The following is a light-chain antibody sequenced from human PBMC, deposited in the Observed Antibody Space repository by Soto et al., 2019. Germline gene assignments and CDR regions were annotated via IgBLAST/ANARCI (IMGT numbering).Light chain of an antibody. CDR1: QSVSSY. CDR3: QQRSTWPFT. V-gene: IGKV3-11*01. Sequence: EIVLTQSPATLSLSPGERATLSCRASQSVSSYLAWYQQKPGQAPRLLIYDASNRATDIPARFSGSGSGTDFXLTIXSLXPEDFAVYYCQQRSTWPFTFGPGTKVDI. CDR2: DAS. J-gene: IGKJ3*01.